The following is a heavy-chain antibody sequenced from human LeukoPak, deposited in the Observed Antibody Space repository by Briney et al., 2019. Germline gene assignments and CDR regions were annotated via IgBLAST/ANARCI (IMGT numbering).Heavy chain of an antibody. J-gene: IGHJ4*02. CDR3: ASGRLGSGSYYSDY. CDR1: GFTFSSFE. D-gene: IGHD3-10*01. Sequence: PGTSLRLSCAASGFTFSSFEMSWVRQAPGKGLEWVSYISSSGSPIYYADSVRGRFTISRDNAKNSIYLQMNSLRGEDTALYYCASGRLGSGSYYSDYWGQGTLVTVSS. CDR2: ISSSGSPI. V-gene: IGHV3-48*03.